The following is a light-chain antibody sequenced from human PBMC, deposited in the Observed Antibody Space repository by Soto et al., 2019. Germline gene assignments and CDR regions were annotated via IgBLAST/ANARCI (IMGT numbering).Light chain of an antibody. CDR2: DAS. J-gene: IGKJ1*01. V-gene: IGKV1-5*01. Sequence: DIQRTQSPSTLSASVGDRVTITCRASQSISSWLAWYQQKPGKAPKLLIYDASSLESGVPSRFSGSGSGTDFTLTISRLEPEDFAVYYCQQYGSSGTFGQGTKVDIK. CDR1: QSISSW. CDR3: QQYGSSGT.